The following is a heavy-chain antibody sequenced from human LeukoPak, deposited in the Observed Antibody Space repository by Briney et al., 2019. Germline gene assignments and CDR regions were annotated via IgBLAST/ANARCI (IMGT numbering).Heavy chain of an antibody. J-gene: IGHJ5*02. CDR3: ARSKAHLSTSWYGTWFDP. CDR1: GYSVSSGHY. D-gene: IGHD2-2*01. V-gene: IGHV4-38-2*02. CDR2: MYHSGDT. Sequence: SETLSLTCTVSGYSVSSGHYWGWIRPPPGKGLERIGSMYHSGDTYYNPSLKSRVTISVDTSKNQLSLKLSSVTAADTAVYYCARSKAHLSTSWYGTWFDPWGQGTLVTVSS.